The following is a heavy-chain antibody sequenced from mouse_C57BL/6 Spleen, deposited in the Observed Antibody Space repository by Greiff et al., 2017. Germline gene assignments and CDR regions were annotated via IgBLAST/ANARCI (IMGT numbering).Heavy chain of an antibody. CDR3: ARQGVITTGYYFDY. CDR2: ISSGGSYT. J-gene: IGHJ2*01. V-gene: IGHV5-6*01. D-gene: IGHD2-4*01. Sequence: EVQRVESGGDLVKPGGSLKLPCAASGFTFSSYGMSWVRQTPDKRLEWVATISSGGSYTYYPDSVKGRFTISRDNAKNTLYLQMSSLKSEHTAMYYFARQGVITTGYYFDYWGQGTTLTVSS. CDR1: GFTFSSYG.